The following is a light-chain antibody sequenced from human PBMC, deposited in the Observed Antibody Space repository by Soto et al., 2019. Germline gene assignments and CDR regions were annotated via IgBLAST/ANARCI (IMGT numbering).Light chain of an antibody. J-gene: IGKJ1*01. V-gene: IGKV4-1*01. CDR2: WAS. CDR3: QQYYTTPWT. Sequence: DIVMTQSPDSLAVSLGERATINGKSSQSVLYSSNNKNYLAWYQQKPGQPPNLLIYWASTRESGVPERFSGSGSGTDFTLTISSLQAEDVAVYYCQQYYTTPWTFGQGTKVEIK. CDR1: QSVLYSSNNKNY.